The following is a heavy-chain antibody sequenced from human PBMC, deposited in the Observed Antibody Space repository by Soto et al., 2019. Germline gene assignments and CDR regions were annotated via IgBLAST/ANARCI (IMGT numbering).Heavy chain of an antibody. Sequence: EVQLVESGGGLVKPGGSLRLSCAASGFTFSSYSMNRVRQAPGKGLEWVSSISSSSSYIYYADSVKGRFTISRDNAKNSLYLQMNSLRAEDTAVYYCARDWGYGSGSYKDYWGQGTLVTVSS. D-gene: IGHD3-10*01. CDR1: GFTFSSYS. CDR3: ARDWGYGSGSYKDY. V-gene: IGHV3-21*01. J-gene: IGHJ4*02. CDR2: ISSSSSYI.